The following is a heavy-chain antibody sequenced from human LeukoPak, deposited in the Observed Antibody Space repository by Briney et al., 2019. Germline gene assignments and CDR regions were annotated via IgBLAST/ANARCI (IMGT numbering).Heavy chain of an antibody. V-gene: IGHV3-21*01. J-gene: IGHJ4*02. CDR1: GFTFRSYT. CDR2: I. CDR3: TRDTDGSLDY. Sequence: PGGSLRLSCAASGFTFRSYTMNWVRQAPGKGLEWVSSIKGRFTISRDNPKNSLYLQMNNLRADDTAVYYCTRDTDGSLDYWGQGILVTVAS. D-gene: IGHD1-26*01.